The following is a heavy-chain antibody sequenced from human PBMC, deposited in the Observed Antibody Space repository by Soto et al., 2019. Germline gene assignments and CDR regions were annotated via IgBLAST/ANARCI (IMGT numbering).Heavy chain of an antibody. J-gene: IGHJ6*02. D-gene: IGHD3-3*01. Sequence: SETLSLTCSVSGGSISSSSYFWGWIRQPPGKGLEWIGSIYYSGSTYYNPSLKSRVTVSVDTSKNQFSLKLSSVTAADTAVYYCARWSGEVFGMDVWGQGTTVTVSS. V-gene: IGHV4-39*01. CDR3: ARWSGEVFGMDV. CDR1: GGSISSSSYF. CDR2: IYYSGST.